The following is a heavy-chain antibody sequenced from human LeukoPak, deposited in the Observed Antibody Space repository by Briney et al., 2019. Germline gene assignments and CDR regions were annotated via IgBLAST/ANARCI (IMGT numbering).Heavy chain of an antibody. D-gene: IGHD1-20*01. CDR2: IWYDGSNK. V-gene: IGHV3-33*06. CDR1: GFTFSSYG. Sequence: SGGSLRLSCAASGFTFSSYGMHWVRKAPGKGLEWVAVIWYDGSNKYYADSVKGRFTISRDNSKNTLYLQMNSLRAEDTAVYYCAKDGSGITGTFFDYWGQGTLVTVSS. CDR3: AKDGSGITGTFFDY. J-gene: IGHJ4*02.